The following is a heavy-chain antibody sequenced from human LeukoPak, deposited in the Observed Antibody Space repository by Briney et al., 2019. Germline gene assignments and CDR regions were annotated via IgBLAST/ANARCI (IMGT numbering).Heavy chain of an antibody. CDR3: AKATPNSFDY. J-gene: IGHJ4*02. CDR1: GGSISSSNFY. Sequence: PSETLSLTCTVSGGSISSSNFYWGWIRQPPEKGLEWIGVMHYSGSTYYNPSLKSRVTISVDTSKNQFSLKLSSVTTADTAVYYCAKATPNSFDYWGQGTLVTVSS. CDR2: MHYSGST. D-gene: IGHD4-23*01. V-gene: IGHV4-39*07.